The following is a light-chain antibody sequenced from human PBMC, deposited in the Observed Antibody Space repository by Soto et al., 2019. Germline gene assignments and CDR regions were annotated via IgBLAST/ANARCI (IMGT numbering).Light chain of an antibody. J-gene: IGKJ1*01. CDR3: QQYSIYWT. Sequence: DVRLTKSPSTLSASLGDRVTITWRASQSIHRWLAWYQPKPGKAPKILIYDASSLESGVPSRFSGSGSGTEFTLSISSLQPDDFATYYCQQYSIYWTFGQGTKVDIK. CDR1: QSIHRW. CDR2: DAS. V-gene: IGKV1-5*01.